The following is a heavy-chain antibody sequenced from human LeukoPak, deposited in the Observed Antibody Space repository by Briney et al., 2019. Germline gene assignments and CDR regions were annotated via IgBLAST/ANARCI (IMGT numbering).Heavy chain of an antibody. V-gene: IGHV3-33*06. Sequence: PGGSLRLSCAASGFTFSGCGMHWVRQAPGKGLMWVAVIWHDGSKKHYGVSVKDRLTISRDNSKDTLYLQMNSLRAEDTAVYYWAKDRMEGGLLLFVEEYYYYGMDVCGQGTTVTVSS. D-gene: IGHD3-10*01. CDR3: AKDRMEGGLLLFVEEYYYYGMDV. CDR2: IWHDGSKK. CDR1: GFTFSGCG. J-gene: IGHJ6*02.